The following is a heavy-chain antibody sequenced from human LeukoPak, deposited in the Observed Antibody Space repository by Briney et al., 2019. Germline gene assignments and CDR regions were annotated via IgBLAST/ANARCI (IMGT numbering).Heavy chain of an antibody. D-gene: IGHD3-22*01. Sequence: GGSLRLSCAASGFTFSSFAFHWVRQSPGKGLEWVAVISDDGSNKYYADSVKGRFTISRDNSKNTLYLQMDSLRAEDTAVYYCASFRLGDYDSSGYYDGFDIWGQGTMVTVSS. V-gene: IGHV3-30-3*01. CDR1: GFTFSSFA. CDR3: ASFRLGDYDSSGYYDGFDI. J-gene: IGHJ3*02. CDR2: ISDDGSNK.